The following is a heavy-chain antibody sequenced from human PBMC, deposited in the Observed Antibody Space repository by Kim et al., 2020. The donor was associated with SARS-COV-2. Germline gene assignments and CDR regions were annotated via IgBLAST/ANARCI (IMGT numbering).Heavy chain of an antibody. D-gene: IGHD5-12*01. J-gene: IGHJ3*02. CDR2: ISYDGSNK. Sequence: GGSLRLSCAASGFTFSSYGMHWVRQAPGKGLEWVAVISYDGSNKYYADSVKGRFTISRDNSKNTLYLQMNSLRAEDTAVYYCAKSASGGYWSAFDIWDQG. CDR1: GFTFSSYG. CDR3: AKSASGGYWSAFDI. V-gene: IGHV3-30*18.